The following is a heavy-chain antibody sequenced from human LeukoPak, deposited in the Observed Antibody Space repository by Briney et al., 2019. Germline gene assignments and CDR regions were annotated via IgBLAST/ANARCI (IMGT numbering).Heavy chain of an antibody. CDR1: GFTFSSYG. Sequence: GGTLRLSCAASGFTFSSYGMSWVRQAPGKGLEWVSAISGSGGSTYYADSVKGRFTISRDNSKNTLYLQMNSLRAEDTAVYYCAKEDDYGDYIPQYYFDYWGQGTLVTVSS. V-gene: IGHV3-23*01. D-gene: IGHD4-17*01. J-gene: IGHJ4*02. CDR2: ISGSGGST. CDR3: AKEDDYGDYIPQYYFDY.